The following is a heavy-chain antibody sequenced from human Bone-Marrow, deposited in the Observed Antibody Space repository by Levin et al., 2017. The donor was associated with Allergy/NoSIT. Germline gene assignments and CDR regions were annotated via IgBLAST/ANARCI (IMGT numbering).Heavy chain of an antibody. V-gene: IGHV1-18*01. CDR1: GYTFTSYG. D-gene: IGHD1-26*01. Sequence: ASVKVSCKASGYTFTSYGISWVRQAPGQGLEWMGWISAYNGNTNYAQKLQGRVTMTTDTSTSTAYMELRSLRSDDTAVYYCARAHRGSGSSLYYFDYWGQGTLVTVSS. J-gene: IGHJ4*02. CDR2: ISAYNGNT. CDR3: ARAHRGSGSSLYYFDY.